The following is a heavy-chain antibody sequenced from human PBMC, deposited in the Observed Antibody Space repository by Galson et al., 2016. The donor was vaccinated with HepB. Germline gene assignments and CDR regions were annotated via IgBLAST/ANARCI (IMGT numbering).Heavy chain of an antibody. CDR3: AREGRCTFGGVIANLYYYYYGMDV. CDR1: GFTFSSYA. J-gene: IGHJ6*02. Sequence: SLRLSCAASGFTFSSYAMHWVRQAPGKGLEWVAVISYDGSNKYYADSVKGRFTISRDNSKNTLYLQMNSLRAEDTAVYYCAREGRCTFGGVIANLYYYYYGMDVWGQGTTVTVSS. CDR2: ISYDGSNK. D-gene: IGHD3-16*02. V-gene: IGHV3-30-3*01.